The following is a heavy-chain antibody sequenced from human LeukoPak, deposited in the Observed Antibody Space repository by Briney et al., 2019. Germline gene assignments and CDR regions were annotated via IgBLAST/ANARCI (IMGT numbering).Heavy chain of an antibody. V-gene: IGHV4-4*09. CDR1: CGSISSYY. CDR2: IYTSGST. CDR3: ARHESRRDGYNLGY. D-gene: IGHD5-24*01. Sequence: SETLSLTCTVSCGSISSYYWSWIRQPPGKGLEWIGYIYTSGSTNYNPSLKSRVTISVDTSKNQFSLKLSSVTAADTAVYYCARHESRRDGYNLGYWGQGTLVTVSS. J-gene: IGHJ4*02.